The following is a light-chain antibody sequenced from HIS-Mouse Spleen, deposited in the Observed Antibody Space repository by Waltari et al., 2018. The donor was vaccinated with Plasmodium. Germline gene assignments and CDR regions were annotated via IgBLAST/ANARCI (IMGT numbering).Light chain of an antibody. CDR3: YSTDSSGNHRV. V-gene: IGLV3-10*01. CDR2: EDS. J-gene: IGLJ3*02. Sequence: SYELTPPPSFSVSPGPTARITPPGHAFPKKYSYWYQQKSGQATVLVIYEDSKRPSGIPERFSGSSSGTMATLTISGAQVEDEADYYCYSTDSSGNHRVFGGGTKLTVL. CDR1: AFPKKY.